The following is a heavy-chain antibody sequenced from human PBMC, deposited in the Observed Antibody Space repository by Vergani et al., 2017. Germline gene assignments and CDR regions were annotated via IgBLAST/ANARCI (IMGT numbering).Heavy chain of an antibody. CDR2: FDPEDGET. CDR3: ATDASGGIRLRYFDL. D-gene: IGHD3-16*01. J-gene: IGHJ2*01. V-gene: IGHV1-24*01. CDR1: GYTFTSYG. Sequence: QVQLVQSGAEVKKPGASVKVSCKASGYTFTSYGISWVRQAPGQGLEWMGGFDPEDGETNYAQKFQGRVTMTEDTSTDTAYMELSSLRSEDTAVYYCATDASGGIRLRYFDLWGRGTLVTVSS.